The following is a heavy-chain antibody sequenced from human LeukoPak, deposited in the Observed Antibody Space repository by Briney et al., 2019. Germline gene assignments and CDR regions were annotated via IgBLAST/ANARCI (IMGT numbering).Heavy chain of an antibody. J-gene: IGHJ4*02. V-gene: IGHV3-30-3*01. D-gene: IGHD6-13*01. CDR3: ATSPRYKQQLGYFDY. CDR2: ISYDETNK. CDR1: GLSISSYA. Sequence: PGGSLRLSCAASGLSISSYAMHWVRQAPGKGLEWVAVISYDETNKYYADSVKGRFTISRDNSKNTLYLQMNSLRAEDTAVYYCATSPRYKQQLGYFDYWGQGTLVTVSS.